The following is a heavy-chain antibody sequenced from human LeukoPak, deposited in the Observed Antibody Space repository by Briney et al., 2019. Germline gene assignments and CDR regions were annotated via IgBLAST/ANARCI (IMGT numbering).Heavy chain of an antibody. J-gene: IGHJ4*02. D-gene: IGHD3-22*01. Sequence: GGSLRLSCAASGFTFSSYGMHWVRQAPGKGLEWVAVISYDGSNKYYADSVKGRYTISRDNSKNTLYLQMNSLRAEDTAVYYCANPSYDSSGYYPLDYWGQGTLVTVSS. V-gene: IGHV3-30*18. CDR1: GFTFSSYG. CDR3: ANPSYDSSGYYPLDY. CDR2: ISYDGSNK.